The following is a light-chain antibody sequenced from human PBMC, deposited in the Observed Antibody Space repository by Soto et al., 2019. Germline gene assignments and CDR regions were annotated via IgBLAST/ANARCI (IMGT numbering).Light chain of an antibody. Sequence: QSVLTQPASVSGSPGQSITISCTGTSSDVGGYNDVSWYQQHPGKGPKLMIYEVSNRPSGVSNRFSGSKSGNTATLTISGLQAEDDADYYCSSYTSTTTRVFGTGTKVTVL. CDR3: SSYTSTTTRV. CDR1: SSDVGGYND. J-gene: IGLJ1*01. V-gene: IGLV2-14*03. CDR2: EVS.